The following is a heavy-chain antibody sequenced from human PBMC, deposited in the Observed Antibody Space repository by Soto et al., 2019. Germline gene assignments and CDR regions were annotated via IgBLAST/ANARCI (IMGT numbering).Heavy chain of an antibody. D-gene: IGHD6-6*01. Sequence: GGSLRLSCAASGFTFSSYAMHWVRQAPGKGLEWVAVISYDGSNKYYADSVKGRFTISRDNSKNTLYLQMNSLRAEDTAVYYCARDQGVRKQLGRGNYYYYYGMDVWGQGTTVTVSS. CDR2: ISYDGSNK. V-gene: IGHV3-30-3*01. CDR1: GFTFSSYA. J-gene: IGHJ6*02. CDR3: ARDQGVRKQLGRGNYYYYYGMDV.